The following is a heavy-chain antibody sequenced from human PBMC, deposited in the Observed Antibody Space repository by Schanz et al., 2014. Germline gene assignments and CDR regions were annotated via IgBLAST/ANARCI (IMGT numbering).Heavy chain of an antibody. CDR3: ASSGAGYSSSWDFDY. J-gene: IGHJ4*02. CDR2: INPIGGST. V-gene: IGHV1-46*01. D-gene: IGHD6-13*01. Sequence: QVHLVQSGAEVHKPGASLKISCKASGYTFTNFFLHWVRQAPGQGLEWMGIINPIGGSTTYAQKFRGAVTLTTEASTDTAYLELTSLRSEDTAVYYCASSGAGYSSSWDFDYWGQGTLVTVSS. CDR1: GYTFTNFF.